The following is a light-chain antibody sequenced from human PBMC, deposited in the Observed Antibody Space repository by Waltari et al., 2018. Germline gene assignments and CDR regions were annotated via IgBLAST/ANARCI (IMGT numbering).Light chain of an antibody. CDR1: QSVVFSSNNKNY. Sequence: DIVLTQSPDSLAVSLGERATINCKSSQSVVFSSNNKNYLAWYQKKPGQPPKLLITWSSTRESVVPDRFSVSGSETDFTLTISSLQAEDVAVYYCQQCYTFPYTFGQGTKLEIK. J-gene: IGKJ2*01. V-gene: IGKV4-1*01. CDR3: QQCYTFPYT. CDR2: WSS.